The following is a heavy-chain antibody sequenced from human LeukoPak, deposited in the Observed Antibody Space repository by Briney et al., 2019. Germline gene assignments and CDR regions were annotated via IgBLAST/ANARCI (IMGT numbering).Heavy chain of an antibody. J-gene: IGHJ4*02. CDR2: IIGSGGTT. Sequence: GGSLRLSCAASGFSFSNYGMNWGRQAPGKGLEWVSGIIGSGGTTYYADSVKGRFTISRDNSKNTVYLQINNLRDEDTAVYYCAKDDRLLRFLHWGQGTLVTVSS. D-gene: IGHD3-16*01. V-gene: IGHV3-23*01. CDR3: AKDDRLLRFLH. CDR1: GFSFSNYG.